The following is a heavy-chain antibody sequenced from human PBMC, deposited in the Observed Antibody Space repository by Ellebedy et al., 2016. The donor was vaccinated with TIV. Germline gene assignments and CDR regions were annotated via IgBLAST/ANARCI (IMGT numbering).Heavy chain of an antibody. CDR3: ARRGQMEILRHAFEI. D-gene: IGHD5-24*01. J-gene: IGHJ3*02. CDR1: GVSISNYY. V-gene: IGHV4-59*01. Sequence: SETLSLTXTVSGVSISNYYWTWIRQPPGKGLEWIWYIYSSGSTNYNPSLKSRVTISVDTSKNQFSLNLNSVTAADTAVYYCARRGQMEILRHAFEIWGQGTMVIVS. CDR2: IYSSGST.